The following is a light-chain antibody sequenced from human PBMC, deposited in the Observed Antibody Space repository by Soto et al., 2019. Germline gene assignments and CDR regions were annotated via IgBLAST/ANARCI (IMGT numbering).Light chain of an antibody. CDR3: QQFYKYPRT. V-gene: IGKV1-8*01. Sequence: AIRMTQSPSSFSASTGDRVSITCRATQDIGTYLAWYQQIPGKAPKLLIYDASTLQTGVPSRFSGSGSGTDFTLTISYLQSEDFGTYYCQQFYKYPRTFGQGTKVDIK. CDR2: DAS. J-gene: IGKJ1*01. CDR1: QDIGTY.